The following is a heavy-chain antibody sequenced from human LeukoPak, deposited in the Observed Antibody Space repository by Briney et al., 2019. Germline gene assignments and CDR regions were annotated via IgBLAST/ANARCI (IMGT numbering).Heavy chain of an antibody. V-gene: IGHV4-61*02. Sequence: SQTLSLTCTVSGGSVRRGNYYWTWIRQPAGSGLEWIGRIYTSGTTDYNPSLRTRVTISVDASRNQFSLNLSSVTAADTAMYYCARSKRGYSYGFDYWGQGTLVTVSS. J-gene: IGHJ4*02. CDR3: ARSKRGYSYGFDY. CDR1: GGSVRRGNYY. CDR2: IYTSGTT. D-gene: IGHD5-18*01.